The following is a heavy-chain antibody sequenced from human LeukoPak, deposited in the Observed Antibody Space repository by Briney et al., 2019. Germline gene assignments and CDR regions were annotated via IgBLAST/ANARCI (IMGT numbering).Heavy chain of an antibody. CDR3: ARCTDYYYYGMDV. D-gene: IGHD2-8*02. CDR1: GFTFSNAW. CDR2: TKSKTDGGTT. V-gene: IGHV3-15*01. Sequence: GGSLRLSCAASGFTFSNAWMSWVRQAPGKGLEWVGRTKSKTDGGTTDYAAPVKGRFTISRDDSKNTLYLQMNSLRAEDTAVYYCARCTDYYYYGMDVWGQGTTVTVSS. J-gene: IGHJ6*02.